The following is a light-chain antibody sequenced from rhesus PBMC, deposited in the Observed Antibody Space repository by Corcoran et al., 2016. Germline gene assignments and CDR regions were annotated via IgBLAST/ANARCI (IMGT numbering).Light chain of an antibody. J-gene: IGKJ2*01. CDR2: CAS. CDR3: QQYDNPPYS. CDR1: QGINNY. Sequence: DIQMTQSQSSLSASVGDRVTIPCRASQGINNYLSWYQQKQGKAPKPLFYCASNLEKGVPSRFSGRGSGTDYSLTISRLQPEDIGTYYCQQYDNPPYSFGQGTKVEMK. V-gene: IGKV1-66*01.